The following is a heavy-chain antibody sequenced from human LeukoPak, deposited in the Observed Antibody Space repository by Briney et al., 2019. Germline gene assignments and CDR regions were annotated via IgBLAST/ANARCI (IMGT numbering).Heavy chain of an antibody. J-gene: IGHJ5*02. D-gene: IGHD1-26*01. Sequence: PTETLSPTCTVSGGSISNYYWSWIRHPPGKGLEGIAFIYYIGTTHYNPSLKSRVTMSVDTSKNQFSLKLSPVTAADTAVYYCAREGSRGSNWFDPWGQGTLVTVSS. CDR3: AREGSRGSNWFDP. CDR1: GGSISNYY. V-gene: IGHV4-59*12. CDR2: IYYIGTT.